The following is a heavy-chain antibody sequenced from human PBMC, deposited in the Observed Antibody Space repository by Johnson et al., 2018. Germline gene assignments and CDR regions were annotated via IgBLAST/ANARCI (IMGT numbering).Heavy chain of an antibody. CDR3: AREFVCLDY. CDR1: GFTFSSYD. D-gene: IGHD5/OR15-5a*01. J-gene: IGHJ4*02. Sequence: QVQLVQSGGGVVQPGRSLRLSCAASGFTFSSYDIHWVRQAPGKGLEWVAVIWYDGSNKYYADSVKGRFTISRDNSKNTLYQQMNSLRAEDTAVYYCAREFVCLDYWGQGTLVTVSS. V-gene: IGHV3-33*01. CDR2: IWYDGSNK.